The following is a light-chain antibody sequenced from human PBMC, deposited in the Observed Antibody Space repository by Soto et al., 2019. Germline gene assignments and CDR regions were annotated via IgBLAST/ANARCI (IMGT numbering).Light chain of an antibody. CDR2: GTS. Sequence: DIQLTQSPSSLSASVGDRVTITCRASQSISNSLNLYQQKPGKAPNLLIYGTSSLQNGVPSRFGGSGSGTDFTLIISSLQREDFATYYCQQSYSSSWTFGQGTKVAIK. CDR1: QSISNS. J-gene: IGKJ1*01. CDR3: QQSYSSSWT. V-gene: IGKV1-39*01.